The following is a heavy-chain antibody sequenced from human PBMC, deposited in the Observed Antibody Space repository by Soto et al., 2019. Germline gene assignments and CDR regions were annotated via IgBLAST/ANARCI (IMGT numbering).Heavy chain of an antibody. V-gene: IGHV4-31*03. CDR3: ARGRKIAAAGSYNWFDP. J-gene: IGHJ5*02. D-gene: IGHD6-13*01. Sequence: PSETLSLTCTVSGGSISSGGYYWSWIRQHPGKGLEWIGYIYYSGSTYYNPSLKSRVTISVDTSKNQFSLKLSSVTAADTAVYNCARGRKIAAAGSYNWFDPWGQGTLVTVSS. CDR1: GGSISSGGYY. CDR2: IYYSGST.